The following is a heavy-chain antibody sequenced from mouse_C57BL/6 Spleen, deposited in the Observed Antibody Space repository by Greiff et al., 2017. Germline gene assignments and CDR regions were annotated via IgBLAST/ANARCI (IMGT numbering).Heavy chain of an antibody. CDR3: ASTAQGDYFDY. J-gene: IGHJ2*01. CDR1: GYTFTSYG. V-gene: IGHV1-81*01. D-gene: IGHD3-2*02. Sequence: VHLVESGAELARPGASVKLSCKASGYTFTSYGISWVKQRTGQGLEWIGEIYPRSGNTYYNEKFKGKATLTADKASSTAYMERRSLTSEDAAVYFYASTAQGDYFDYWGQGTTLTVSS. CDR2: IYPRSGNT.